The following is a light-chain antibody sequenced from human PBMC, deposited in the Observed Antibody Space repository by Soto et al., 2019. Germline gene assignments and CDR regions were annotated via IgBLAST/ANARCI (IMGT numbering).Light chain of an antibody. CDR3: SLSNSGVRV. V-gene: IGLV7-46*01. CDR2: DTT. CDR1: TGPVTSGHW. J-gene: IGLJ3*02. Sequence: QAVVTQEPSLTVSPGGTVTLTCGSSTGPVTSGHWPYWFQQKPGQVPSALIYDTTNKYSWTPARFSGSLLGDKPALILSGAQPEDEAEYYCSLSNSGVRVFGGGTKLTVL.